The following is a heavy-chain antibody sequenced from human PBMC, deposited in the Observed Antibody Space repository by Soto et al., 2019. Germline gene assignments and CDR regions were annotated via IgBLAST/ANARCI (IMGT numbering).Heavy chain of an antibody. Sequence: GASVKVSCKASGYTFTSYWIGWVRPMPGKGLEWMGIIYPGDSDTRYSPSFQGQVTISADKSISTAYLQWSSLKASDTAMYYCAREGYDILTGYYKTYYYYGMDVWGQGTTVTVSS. V-gene: IGHV5-51*03. CDR2: IYPGDSDT. CDR1: GYTFTSYW. J-gene: IGHJ6*02. D-gene: IGHD3-9*01. CDR3: AREGYDILTGYYKTYYYYGMDV.